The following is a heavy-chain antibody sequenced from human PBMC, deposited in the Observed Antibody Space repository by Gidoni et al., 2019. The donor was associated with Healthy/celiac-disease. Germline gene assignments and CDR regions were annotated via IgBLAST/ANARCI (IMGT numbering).Heavy chain of an antibody. Sequence: VQLLESGGVFVQPGGSLRLSCSASGVTCSRYAMSWVRQAPGKGMEWVSAISGSGGSTYYADSVKGRFTISRDNSKNTLYLKMNSLRAEDTAVYYCAKDSSRTFDYWGQGTLVTVSS. CDR1: GVTCSRYA. CDR3: AKDSSRTFDY. V-gene: IGHV3-23*01. D-gene: IGHD6-13*01. CDR2: ISGSGGST. J-gene: IGHJ4*02.